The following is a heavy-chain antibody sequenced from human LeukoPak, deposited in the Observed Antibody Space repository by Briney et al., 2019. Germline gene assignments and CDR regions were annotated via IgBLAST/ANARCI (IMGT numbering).Heavy chain of an antibody. CDR1: GGTFNTYA. D-gene: IGHD5-12*01. Sequence: SVKVSCKASGGTFNTYAITWVRQAPGQGLEWMGGIFPISGTTIYAQKFQGRVTITADKSTSTAYMELRSLRSDDTAVYYCARAEVDNNDYWGQGTLVTVSS. CDR3: ARAEVDNNDY. CDR2: IFPISGTT. V-gene: IGHV1-69*06. J-gene: IGHJ4*02.